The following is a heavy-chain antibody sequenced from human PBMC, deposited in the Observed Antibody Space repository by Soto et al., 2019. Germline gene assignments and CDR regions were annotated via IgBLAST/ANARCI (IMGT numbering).Heavy chain of an antibody. Sequence: KTSETLSLTCTVSGGSISSGSYYWAWIRQPPGKGLEWIGTIYYSGSTYYNPSLKSRVTISVDTSKNQFSLKLSSVTTADTAVYYCASYSGSYNWFDPWGRGTLVTVSS. CDR3: ASYSGSYNWFDP. D-gene: IGHD1-26*01. CDR2: IYYSGST. J-gene: IGHJ5*02. V-gene: IGHV4-39*01. CDR1: GGSISSGSYY.